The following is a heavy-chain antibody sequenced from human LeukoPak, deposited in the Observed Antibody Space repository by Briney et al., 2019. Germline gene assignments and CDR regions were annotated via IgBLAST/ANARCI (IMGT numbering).Heavy chain of an antibody. CDR1: GLTFSSYG. CDR3: AKDRPTWPIDY. J-gene: IGHJ4*02. CDR2: VSYDGRNN. V-gene: IGHV3-30*18. Sequence: GGSLRLSCAASGLTFSSYGMHWVRQAPGKGLEGVAVVSYDGRNNYYGDSVKGRFTIARDNSKNTLYLQMNSLRAEDTAVYYCAKDRPTWPIDYWGQGTLVTVSS. D-gene: IGHD5-12*01.